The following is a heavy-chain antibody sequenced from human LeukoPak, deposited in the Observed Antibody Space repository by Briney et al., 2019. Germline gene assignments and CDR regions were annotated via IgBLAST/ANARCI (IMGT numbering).Heavy chain of an antibody. CDR2: IHYSGST. D-gene: IGHD2-2*02. CDR3: ARHVRTRIIVVVPAAIQGWFDP. Sequence: SETLSLTCTVSGGSISGYYWSWIRQPPGKGLEWIGYIHYSGSTNYNPSLKSRVTISVDTSKNQFSLKLSSVTAADTAVYYCARHVRTRIIVVVPAAIQGWFDPWGQGTLVTVSS. CDR1: GGSISGYY. J-gene: IGHJ5*02. V-gene: IGHV4-59*08.